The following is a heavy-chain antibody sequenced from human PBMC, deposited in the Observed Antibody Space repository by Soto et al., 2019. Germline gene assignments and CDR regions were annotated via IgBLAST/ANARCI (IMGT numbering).Heavy chain of an antibody. V-gene: IGHV1-69*13. CDR1: GYSFSDYH. CDR3: ARSLVVPAASYYYYGMDV. J-gene: IGHJ6*02. Sequence: GASVKVSCKASGYSFSDYHIHWVRQAPGQGLEWMGGIIPIFGTANYAQKFQGRVTITADESTSTAYMELSSLRSEDTAVYYCARSLVVPAASYYYYGMDVWGQGTTVTVSS. D-gene: IGHD2-2*01. CDR2: IIPIFGTA.